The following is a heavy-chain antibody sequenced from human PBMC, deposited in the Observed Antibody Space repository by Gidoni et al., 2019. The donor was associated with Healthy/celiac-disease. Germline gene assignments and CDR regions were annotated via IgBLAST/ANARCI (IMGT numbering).Heavy chain of an antibody. J-gene: IGHJ6*02. Sequence: QVQLVQSGAEVKKPGASVKVSCKASGYTFTSYDIHWVRQATGQGLEWMGWMNPNSGNTGYAQKFQGRVTMTRNTSISTAYMELSSLRSEDTAVYYCARDRPPCTNGVCSYYYYGMDVWGQGTTVTVSS. V-gene: IGHV1-8*01. D-gene: IGHD2-8*01. CDR2: MNPNSGNT. CDR1: GYTFTSYD. CDR3: ARDRPPCTNGVCSYYYYGMDV.